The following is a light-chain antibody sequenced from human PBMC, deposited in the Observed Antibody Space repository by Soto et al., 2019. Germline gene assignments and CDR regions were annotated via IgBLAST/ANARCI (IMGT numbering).Light chain of an antibody. J-gene: IGKJ1*01. V-gene: IGKV3-15*01. CDR2: GAS. CDR3: QQVDNWPRK. Sequence: EIVMTQSPATLSVSPGERATLSCRASQSVGNNLAWYQQKPGQAPRPLIHGASTRATGIPARISGSGSGTEFTLSISSLQSEDFAVYYCQQVDNWPRKFGQGTKV. CDR1: QSVGNN.